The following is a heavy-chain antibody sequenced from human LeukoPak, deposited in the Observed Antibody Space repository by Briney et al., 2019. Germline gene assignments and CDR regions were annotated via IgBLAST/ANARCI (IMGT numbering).Heavy chain of an antibody. CDR3: AKIGLLLGDFDY. J-gene: IGHJ4*02. V-gene: IGHV3-43*02. CDR2: ISGDGGST. Sequence: PGRSLRLSCAASGFTFDDYAMHWVRQAPGKGLEWVSLISGDGGSTYYADSVKGRFTISRDNSKNSLYLQMNSLRTEDTALYYCAKIGLLLGDFDYWGQGTLVTVSS. D-gene: IGHD3-16*01. CDR1: GFTFDDYA.